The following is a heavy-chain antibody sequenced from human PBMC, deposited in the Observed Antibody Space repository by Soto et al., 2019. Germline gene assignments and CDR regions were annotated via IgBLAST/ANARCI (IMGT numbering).Heavy chain of an antibody. J-gene: IGHJ6*03. V-gene: IGHV4-34*01. CDR2: INHSGST. Sequence: SETLSLTCAVYGGSFSGYYWSWIRQPPGKGLEWIGEINHSGSTNYNPSLKSRVTISVDTSKNQFSLKLSAVTAADTAVYYCARGRGAIYGYRVIYMDVWAKGTTVTVSS. CDR1: GGSFSGYY. D-gene: IGHD6-25*01. CDR3: ARGRGAIYGYRVIYMDV.